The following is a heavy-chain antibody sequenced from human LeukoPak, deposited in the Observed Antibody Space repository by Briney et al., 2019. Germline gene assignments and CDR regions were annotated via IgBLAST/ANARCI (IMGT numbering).Heavy chain of an antibody. V-gene: IGHV6-1*01. CDR2: TYYRSKWDS. D-gene: IGHD2-21*01. J-gene: IGHJ4*02. CDR3: ARDGDGWLWAFEF. CDR1: GDSVSNNIAT. Sequence: SQTLSLTCAISGDSVSNNIATWNWIRQSPSRGLEWLGRTYYRSKWDSDYALSVKCRITIKPDTSKNQFSLHLSSVTPEDTAVYYCARDGDGWLWAFEFWGQGTPVIVSS.